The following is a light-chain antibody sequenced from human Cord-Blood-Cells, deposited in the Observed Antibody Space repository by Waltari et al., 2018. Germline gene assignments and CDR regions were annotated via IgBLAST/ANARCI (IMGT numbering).Light chain of an antibody. V-gene: IGLV5-45*02. CDR3: QVWDSSSDHPWV. CDR1: SGINVGTYR. J-gene: IGLJ3*02. CDR2: YKSDSDK. Sequence: QAVLTQPSSLSASPGASASLTCTLRSGINVGTYRIYWYQQKPGSPPQYLLRYKSDSDKQQGSGVPSRFSGSKDASANAGILLISGLQSEDEADYYCQVWDSSSDHPWVFGGGTKLTVL.